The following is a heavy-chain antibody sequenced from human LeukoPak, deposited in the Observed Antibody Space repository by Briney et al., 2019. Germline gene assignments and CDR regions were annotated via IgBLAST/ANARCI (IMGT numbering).Heavy chain of an antibody. D-gene: IGHD2-2*01. CDR2: INEGSSVI. CDR1: GFSFSIYS. J-gene: IGHJ5*01. Sequence: GGSLRLSCAASGFSFSIYSLTWVRQAPGKGLEWIAYINEGSSVIYYAVSVEGRFTVSRDNAKNSLYLQMNSLRGDETAVYYCARGFGTSWFYSWGQGTLVTVSS. CDR3: ARGFGTSWFYS. V-gene: IGHV3-48*04.